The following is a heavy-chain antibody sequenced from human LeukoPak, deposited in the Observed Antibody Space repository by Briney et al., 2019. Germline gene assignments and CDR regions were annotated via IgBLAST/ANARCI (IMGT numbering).Heavy chain of an antibody. CDR3: ARIHPLDNRNDAFDI. V-gene: IGHV4-31*03. D-gene: IGHD1-1*01. CDR1: GGSISSGGYY. CDR2: IYYSGST. J-gene: IGHJ3*02. Sequence: PSQTLSLTCTVSGGSISSGGYYWSWIRQHPGKGLEWIGYIYYSGSTYYNPSLKSRVTISVDTSKNQFSLKLSSVTAADTAVYYCARIHPLDNRNDAFDIWGQGTMVTVSS.